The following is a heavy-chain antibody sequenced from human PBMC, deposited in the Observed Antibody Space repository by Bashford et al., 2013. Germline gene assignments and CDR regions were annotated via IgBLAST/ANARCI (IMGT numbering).Heavy chain of an antibody. CDR2: IYPDDSDT. V-gene: IGHV5-51*01. J-gene: IGHJ5*02. Sequence: WVRQMPGKGLEWVGIIYPDDSDTRVSPSFQGQVTISADKSISTAYLQWSSLKASDTAMYYCARLVYGSGGYSNWFDPWDQGTLVTVSS. CDR3: ARLVYGSGGYSNWFDP. D-gene: IGHD2-15*01.